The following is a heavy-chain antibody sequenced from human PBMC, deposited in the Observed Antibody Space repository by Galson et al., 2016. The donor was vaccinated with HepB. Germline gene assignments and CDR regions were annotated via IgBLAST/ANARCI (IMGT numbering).Heavy chain of an antibody. CDR3: ARLPDDDYVSPDG. J-gene: IGHJ4*02. CDR1: GYSFTNYW. CDR2: IDPIDSYT. D-gene: IGHD4-17*01. V-gene: IGHV5-10-1*01. Sequence: QSGAEVKKPGESLRISCKGSGYSFTNYWISWVRQMPGKGLEWMGRIDPIDSYTNYSPSFQGHVTISADKSIRTAYLQWSSLKASDTAIYYCARLPDDDYVSPDGWGQGTLVTISS.